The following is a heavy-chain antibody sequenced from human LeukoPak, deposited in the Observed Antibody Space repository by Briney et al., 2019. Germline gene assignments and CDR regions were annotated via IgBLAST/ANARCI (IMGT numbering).Heavy chain of an antibody. D-gene: IGHD6-13*01. CDR3: ASSPGAAAGTGY. V-gene: IGHV4-61*02. CDR2: IYTSGST. CDR1: GGSISSGSYC. Sequence: TSETLSLTCTVSGGSISSGSYCWSWIRQPAGKGLEWIGRIYTSGSTNYNPSLKSRVTISVDTSKNQFSLKLSSVTAADTAVYYCASSPGAAAGTGYWGQGTLVTVSS. J-gene: IGHJ4*02.